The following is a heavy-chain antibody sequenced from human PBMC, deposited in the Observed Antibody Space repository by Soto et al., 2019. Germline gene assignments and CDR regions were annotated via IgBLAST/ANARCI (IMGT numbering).Heavy chain of an antibody. CDR2: LGAADDP. Sequence: PGGSLRLSCAASAFTLSAYDMHWVRQPNGKGLEWVSALGAADDPYYLGSVKGRFTISRENAKNSLYLQMNNLRAGDTAVYYCARAYSGRLPRREDYYYAMDVWGQGTTVTVSS. D-gene: IGHD2-15*01. V-gene: IGHV3-13*05. J-gene: IGHJ6*02. CDR1: AFTLSAYD. CDR3: ARAYSGRLPRREDYYYAMDV.